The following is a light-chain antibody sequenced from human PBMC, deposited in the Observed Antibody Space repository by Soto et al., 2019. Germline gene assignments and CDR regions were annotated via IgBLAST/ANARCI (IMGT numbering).Light chain of an antibody. CDR2: GAS. CDR1: QSVSSTY. V-gene: IGKV3-20*01. J-gene: IGKJ2*01. CDR3: QLYGTSPRYT. Sequence: EIVLTQSPGTLSLSPGERATLSCRASQSVSSTYLAWYQQKPGQAPRVLIYGASSRATGIPDRFSGSGSGTDFTLTISRPEPEDFAVYYCQLYGTSPRYTFGQGTKLEIK.